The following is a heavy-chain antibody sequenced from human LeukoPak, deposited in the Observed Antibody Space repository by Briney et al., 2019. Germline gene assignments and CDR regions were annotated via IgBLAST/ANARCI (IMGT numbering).Heavy chain of an antibody. CDR3: AKVAVTTDAFDI. CDR2: ISWDGGST. CDR1: GFTFDDYA. Sequence: GGSLRLSCAASGFTFDDYAMHWVRQAPGKGREWVSLISWDGGSTYYADSLKGRFTISRDNSKNSLYLQMNSLRAEDTALYYCAKVAVTTDAFDIWGQGTMVTVSS. D-gene: IGHD4-17*01. J-gene: IGHJ3*02. V-gene: IGHV3-43D*04.